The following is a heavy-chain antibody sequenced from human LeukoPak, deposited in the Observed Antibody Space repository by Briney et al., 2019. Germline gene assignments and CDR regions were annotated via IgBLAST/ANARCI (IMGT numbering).Heavy chain of an antibody. CDR2: INGGGDIM. CDR3: AMRDRGYGLDI. V-gene: IGHV3-23*01. D-gene: IGHD3-10*01. Sequence: PGGSLRLSCAASGFSLRAYDLIWVRPAPGKGLDWVSIINGGGDIMMYEDSVKGRFTISRDNSKNTFYLQMNSLRVEDTAVYYCAMRDRGYGLDIWGQGTMVTVSS. CDR1: GFSLRAYD. J-gene: IGHJ3*02.